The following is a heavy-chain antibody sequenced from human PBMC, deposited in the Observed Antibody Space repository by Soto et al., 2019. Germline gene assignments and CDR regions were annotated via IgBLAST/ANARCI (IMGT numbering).Heavy chain of an antibody. D-gene: IGHD4-17*01. CDR2: IYPGDSET. Sequence: PGESLKISCKTSGYTFNSYWIAWVRQMPGKGLEFMGIIYPGDSETRYSPPFQGQVTISADKSNTTAHLQWSSLKASDTAMYFCARLRVPLPVTKISSLDLWGQGTRVTVLL. V-gene: IGHV5-51*01. CDR3: ARLRVPLPVTKISSLDL. CDR1: GYTFNSYW. J-gene: IGHJ4*02.